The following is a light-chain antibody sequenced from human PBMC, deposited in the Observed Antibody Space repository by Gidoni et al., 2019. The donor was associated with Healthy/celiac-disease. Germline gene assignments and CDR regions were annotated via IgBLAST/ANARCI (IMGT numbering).Light chain of an antibody. J-gene: IGKJ1*01. V-gene: IGKV3-20*01. CDR1: QSVSSSY. Sequence: EIVLTQSPGPLSLSPGERATLSCMASQSVSSSYLAWYQQKPGQAPRLLIYGASSRATGITDRFSGSGSGTDFTLTISRLEPEDFAVYYCQQYGSSRWTFGQGTKVEIK. CDR3: QQYGSSRWT. CDR2: GAS.